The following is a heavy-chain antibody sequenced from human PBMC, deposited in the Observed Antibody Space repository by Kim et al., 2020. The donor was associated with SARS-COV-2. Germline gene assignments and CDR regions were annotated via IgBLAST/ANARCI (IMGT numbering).Heavy chain of an antibody. Sequence: SETLSLTCAVYGGSFSGYYWSWIRQPPGKGLEWIGEINHSGSTNYNPSLKSRVTISVDTSKNQFSLKLSSVTAADTAVYYCASRPRAAAGIFVDYWGQGTLVTVSS. J-gene: IGHJ4*02. CDR3: ASRPRAAAGIFVDY. CDR2: INHSGST. CDR1: GGSFSGYY. V-gene: IGHV4-34*01. D-gene: IGHD6-13*01.